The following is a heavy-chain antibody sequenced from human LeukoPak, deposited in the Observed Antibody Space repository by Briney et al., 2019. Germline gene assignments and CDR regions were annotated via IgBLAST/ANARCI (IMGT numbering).Heavy chain of an antibody. J-gene: IGHJ4*02. CDR3: ARGVRWLQLSYFDY. Sequence: LRLSCAASGFSVSNKYMSWVRQHPGKGLEWIGYIYYSGSTYYNPSLKSRVTISVDTSKNQFSLKLSSVTAADTAVYYCARGVRWLQLSYFDYWGQGTLVTVSS. V-gene: IGHV4-31*02. CDR1: GFSVSNKY. D-gene: IGHD5-24*01. CDR2: IYYSGST.